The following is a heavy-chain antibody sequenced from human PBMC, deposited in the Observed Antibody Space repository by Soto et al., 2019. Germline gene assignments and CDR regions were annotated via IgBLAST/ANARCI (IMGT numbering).Heavy chain of an antibody. CDR2: INLDGSEK. CDR3: ARDGSTSLYSYDDHGMDV. D-gene: IGHD5-18*01. J-gene: IGHJ6*02. Sequence: EVQLVESGGGLVQPGGSLRLSCAASGFTFRTYWLSWVRQVPGKGLEWVANINLDGSEKNYVDSVKGRFTISRDNARNSWYLQMSSLRAEDTALYYCARDGSTSLYSYDDHGMDVWGQGTTVTVSS. V-gene: IGHV3-7*05. CDR1: GFTFRTYW.